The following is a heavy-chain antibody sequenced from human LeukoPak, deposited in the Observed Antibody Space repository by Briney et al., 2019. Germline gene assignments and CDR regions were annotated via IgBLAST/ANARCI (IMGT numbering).Heavy chain of an antibody. CDR2: ISSSSSYI. J-gene: IGHJ3*02. CDR1: GFTFSSYS. V-gene: IGHV3-21*01. CDR3: AREWATVTDAFDI. D-gene: IGHD4-17*01. Sequence: PGGSLRLSCAASGFTFSSYSMNWVRQAPGKGLEWVSSISSSSSYIYYADSVKGRFTISRDNAKNSLYLQMNSLRAEDTAVYYCAREWATVTDAFDIWGQGTLVTVSS.